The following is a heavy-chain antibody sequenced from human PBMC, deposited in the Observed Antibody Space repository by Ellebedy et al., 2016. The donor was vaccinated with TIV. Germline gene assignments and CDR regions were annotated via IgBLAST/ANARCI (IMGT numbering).Heavy chain of an antibody. J-gene: IGHJ4*02. CDR3: ARGGGGSYDLDY. CDR1: GCSITSDGYS. V-gene: IGHV4-30-2*01. CDR2: IYHRGTA. D-gene: IGHD1-26*01. Sequence: SEPLSLTXDVSGCSITSDGYSWSCIRQPPGKGLEWIGYIYHRGTASYKSSLKSRVTISVDRSKQQFSLKLTSVTAADTAVYYCARGGGGSYDLDYWGQGTLVTVAS.